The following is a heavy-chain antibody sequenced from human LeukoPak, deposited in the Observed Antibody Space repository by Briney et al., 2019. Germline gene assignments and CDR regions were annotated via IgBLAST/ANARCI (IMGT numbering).Heavy chain of an antibody. CDR3: ARDRSNMIRGVTFDY. V-gene: IGHV3-9*01. D-gene: IGHD3-10*01. J-gene: IGHJ4*02. CDR1: GFTFDDYA. Sequence: GGSLRLSCAASGFTFDDYAMHWVRQAPGKGLEWVSGISWNSGSIGYTDSVKGRFTISRDNAKNSLYLQMNSLRAEDTAVYYCARDRSNMIRGVTFDYWGQGTLVTVSS. CDR2: ISWNSGSI.